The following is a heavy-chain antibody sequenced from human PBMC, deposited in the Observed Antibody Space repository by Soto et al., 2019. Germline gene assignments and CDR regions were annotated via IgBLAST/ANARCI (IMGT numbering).Heavy chain of an antibody. Sequence: QVQLVESGGGVVQPGRSLRLSCAASGFTFSNYAIHWVRQAPGKGLEWVAVISYDGSKKYYADSVKGRFTISRDNSKRTLYLQMNSLRVEDTAVYYCARAGEYREFDYWGQGTLVTVSS. V-gene: IGHV3-30-3*01. CDR3: ARAGEYREFDY. CDR2: ISYDGSKK. CDR1: GFTFSNYA. D-gene: IGHD3-16*01. J-gene: IGHJ4*02.